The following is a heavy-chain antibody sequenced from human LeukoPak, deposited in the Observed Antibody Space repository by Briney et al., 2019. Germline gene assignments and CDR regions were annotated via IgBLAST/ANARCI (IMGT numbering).Heavy chain of an antibody. V-gene: IGHV1-2*02. D-gene: IGHD3-16*01. CDR2: IHPNRGAT. CDR3: ARDSTLRPFDY. CDR1: TFTXXX. J-gene: IGHJ4*02. Sequence: TFTXXXIQWGRQVAGEGLEFMASIHPNRGATNYAQKFQRRVTMTSDTSISPAYMELSRLGSDDTAVYYCARDSTLRPFDYWGQGTLVTVSS.